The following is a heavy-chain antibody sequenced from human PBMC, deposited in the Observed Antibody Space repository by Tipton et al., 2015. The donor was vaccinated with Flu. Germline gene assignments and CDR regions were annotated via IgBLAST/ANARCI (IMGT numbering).Heavy chain of an antibody. CDR1: GGSFSGYY. J-gene: IGHJ6*03. CDR3: ARGYVYYYYYMDV. CDR2: INHSGST. V-gene: IGHV4-34*01. Sequence: TLSLTCAVYGGSFSGYYWSWIRQPPGKGLEWIGEINHSGSTNYNPSLKSRVTISVDTSKNQFSLKLSSVTAAGTAVYYCARGYVYYYYYMDVWGKGTTVTVSS. D-gene: IGHD3-10*02.